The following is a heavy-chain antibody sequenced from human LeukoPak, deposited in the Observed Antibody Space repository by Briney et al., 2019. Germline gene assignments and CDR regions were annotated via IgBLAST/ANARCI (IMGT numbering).Heavy chain of an antibody. Sequence: PSETLSLTCAVYGGSFSGYYWSWIRQPPGKGLEWIGEINHSGSTNYNPSLKSRVTISVDTSKNQFSLKLSSVTAADTAVYYCARVNDYGGKKAFDIWGQGTMVTVSS. D-gene: IGHD4-23*01. V-gene: IGHV4-34*01. CDR1: GGSFSGYY. CDR2: INHSGST. J-gene: IGHJ3*02. CDR3: ARVNDYGGKKAFDI.